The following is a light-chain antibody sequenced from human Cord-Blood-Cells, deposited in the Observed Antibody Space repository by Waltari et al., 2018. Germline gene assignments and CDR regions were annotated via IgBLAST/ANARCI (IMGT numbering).Light chain of an antibody. CDR1: SGSIASNN. Sequence: NFMLTQPPSVSESPGKTVTISCTGTSGSIASNNVECYQQRPGSAPTTVINEDNRRPSALPVLFSDSIDSSSNSASLTISGLKTEDEADYYCQSYDSSIRVFGGGTKLTVL. CDR2: EDN. J-gene: IGLJ3*02. V-gene: IGLV6-57*02. CDR3: QSYDSSIRV.